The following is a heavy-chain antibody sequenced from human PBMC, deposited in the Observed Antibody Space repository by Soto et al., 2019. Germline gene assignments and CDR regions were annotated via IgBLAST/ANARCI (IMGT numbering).Heavy chain of an antibody. CDR1: GGSISSGGYY. D-gene: IGHD4-17*01. CDR3: ARNQMTTVEGYFDL. V-gene: IGHV4-31*03. Sequence: QVQLQESGPGLVKPSQTLSLTCTVSGGSISSGGYYWSWIRQHPGKGLEWIGYIYYSGSTYYNPSLKSRVTISVDTSKNQFSLKLSSVTAADMAVYYCARNQMTTVEGYFDLWGRGTLVTVSS. J-gene: IGHJ2*01. CDR2: IYYSGST.